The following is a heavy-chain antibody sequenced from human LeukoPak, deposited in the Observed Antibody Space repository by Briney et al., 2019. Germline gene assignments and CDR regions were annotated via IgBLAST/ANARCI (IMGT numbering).Heavy chain of an antibody. V-gene: IGHV1-69*04. CDR1: GGTFNSYT. D-gene: IGHD5-24*01. J-gene: IGHJ6*02. CDR2: IIPIIGIT. Sequence: SVKLSCTASGGTFNSYTFNWVRQAPGQGLEWMGRIIPIIGITENAQKSQGRVTITADKSTSTVYMDLRSLTSEDTAVYYCARDRWDSVEMVGMDVWGQGTTVTVSS. CDR3: ARDRWDSVEMVGMDV.